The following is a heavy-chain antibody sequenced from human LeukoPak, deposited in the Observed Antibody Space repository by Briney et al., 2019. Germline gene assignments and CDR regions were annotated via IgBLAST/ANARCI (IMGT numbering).Heavy chain of an antibody. Sequence: GGSLRLSCAASGFTFSSYAMSWVRQAPGKGLEWVSAISGGGGSTYYADSVKGRFTISRDNSKNTLYLQMNSLRAKDTAVYYCAKTKIAVAGTFDYWGQGTLVTVSS. CDR1: GFTFSSYA. J-gene: IGHJ4*02. V-gene: IGHV3-23*01. CDR2: ISGGGGST. CDR3: AKTKIAVAGTFDY. D-gene: IGHD6-19*01.